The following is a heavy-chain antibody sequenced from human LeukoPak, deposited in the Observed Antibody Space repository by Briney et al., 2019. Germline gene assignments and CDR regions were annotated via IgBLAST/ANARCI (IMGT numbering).Heavy chain of an antibody. CDR2: INPNSGGT. CDR3: ARAHLMGIAAAGTFDY. CDR1: GYTFTGYY. D-gene: IGHD6-13*01. Sequence: ASVKVSCKASGYTFTGYYMHWERQAPGQGLEWMGWINPNSGGTNYAQKFQGRVTMTRDTSISTAYMELSRLRSDDTAVYYCARAHLMGIAAAGTFDYWGQGTLVTVSS. V-gene: IGHV1-2*02. J-gene: IGHJ4*02.